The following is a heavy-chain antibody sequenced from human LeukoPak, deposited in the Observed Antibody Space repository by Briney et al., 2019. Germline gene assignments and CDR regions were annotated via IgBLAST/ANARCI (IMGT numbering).Heavy chain of an antibody. Sequence: GGSLILSCSASGFTFSSYAMHWVRQAPGKGLEHVSAISSNGGSTYYADSVKGRFTISRDNSKNTLYLQMSSLRAEDTAVYYCVKDDVYYYDSGDYPHWGQGTLVTVSS. V-gene: IGHV3-64D*09. J-gene: IGHJ4*02. CDR1: GFTFSSYA. CDR3: VKDDVYYYDSGDYPH. CDR2: ISSNGGST. D-gene: IGHD3-22*01.